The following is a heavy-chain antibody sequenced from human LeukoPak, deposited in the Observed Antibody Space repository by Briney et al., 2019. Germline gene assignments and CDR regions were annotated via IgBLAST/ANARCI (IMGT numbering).Heavy chain of an antibody. CDR3: ARDASVYYGSGSYFDY. CDR2: INPNSGGT. J-gene: IGHJ4*02. Sequence: ASVKVSCKASGYTFTGYYLHWVRQAPAPGLELMGWINPNSGGTNYAQKFQGRVTMTRDTSISTAYMELSRLRSDDTAVYYCARDASVYYGSGSYFDYWGQGTLVTVSS. CDR1: GYTFTGYY. D-gene: IGHD3-10*01. V-gene: IGHV1-2*02.